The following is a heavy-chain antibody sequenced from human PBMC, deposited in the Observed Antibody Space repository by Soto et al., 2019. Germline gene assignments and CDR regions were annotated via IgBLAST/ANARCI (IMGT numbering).Heavy chain of an antibody. Sequence: PGGSLRLSCAASGLTFSTYAMSWVRQAPGKGLEWVSVIGGSGSSTYYGESVKGRFTISRDRSKNTLYLQMNSLRAEDTAIYYCAKGETVAGTGFFHYCGPGTMVTVYS. J-gene: IGHJ4*02. CDR2: IGGSGSST. CDR3: AKGETVAGTGFFHY. V-gene: IGHV3-23*01. D-gene: IGHD6-19*01. CDR1: GLTFSTYA.